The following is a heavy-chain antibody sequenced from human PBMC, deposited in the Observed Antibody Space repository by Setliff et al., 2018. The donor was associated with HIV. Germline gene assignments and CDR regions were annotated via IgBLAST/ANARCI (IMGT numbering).Heavy chain of an antibody. V-gene: IGHV1-69*13. D-gene: IGHD3-16*01. CDR1: GGGFSNHA. CDR2: IIPIFTTT. CDR3: ATLNEYAYQTGGWFDP. Sequence: SVKVSCKASGGGFSNHAITWVRQAPGQGLEWMGVIIPIFTTTDYAQKFRGRLTINADESTDTAYMELRSLRSADTAIYYCATLNEYAYQTGGWFDPWGQGTPGTVS. J-gene: IGHJ5*02.